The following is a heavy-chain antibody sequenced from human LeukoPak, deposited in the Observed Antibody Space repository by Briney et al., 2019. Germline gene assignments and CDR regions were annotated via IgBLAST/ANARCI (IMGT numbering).Heavy chain of an antibody. CDR3: ETSVSGYSYGSPFDY. J-gene: IGHJ4*02. CDR2: ISYDGRQN. CDR1: GFTFSTYA. Sequence: PGRSLRLSCAASGFTFSTYAMNWVRQAPGKGLEWVAVISYDGRQNYYADSVKGRFTISRDNSKNTLYLQMNSLRAEDTAVYYCETSVSGYSYGSPFDYWGQGTLVTVSS. V-gene: IGHV3-30*04. D-gene: IGHD5-18*01.